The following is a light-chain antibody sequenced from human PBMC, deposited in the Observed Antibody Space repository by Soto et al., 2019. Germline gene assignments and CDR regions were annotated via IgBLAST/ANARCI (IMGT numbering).Light chain of an antibody. CDR3: QQRSNWPIT. J-gene: IGKJ5*01. V-gene: IGKV3D-20*02. Sequence: EIVLTQSPGTLSLSPGEGSTLWFMSSPRVSSSYLAWYQQKPGQAPRLLIHGATTRATGIPARFSGSGSGTDFTLTISSLEPEDFALYYCQQRSNWPITFGQGTRLEIK. CDR2: GAT. CDR1: PRVSSSY.